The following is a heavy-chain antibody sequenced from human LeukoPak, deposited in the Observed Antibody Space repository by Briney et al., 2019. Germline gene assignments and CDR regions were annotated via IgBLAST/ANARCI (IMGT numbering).Heavy chain of an antibody. V-gene: IGHV3-74*01. CDR2: INSDGSNT. CDR1: GFNFRTYW. J-gene: IGHJ6*04. Sequence: GGSLRLSCAASGFNFRTYWMHWVRQAPGKGLVWVSRINSDGSNTTYADSVKGRFTISRDNAMNTLYLQMHSLRAEDTALYFCARGYGADVWGRGTMVTVSS. CDR3: ARGYGADV.